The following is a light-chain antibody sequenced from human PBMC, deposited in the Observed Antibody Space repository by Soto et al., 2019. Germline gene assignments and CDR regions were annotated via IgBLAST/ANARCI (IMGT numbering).Light chain of an antibody. J-gene: IGKJ3*01. CDR2: GTS. Sequence: ENVLTQSPGTLSLSPGERATLSCRASQTVSTKYVAWYQQKPGQAPRLLIYGTSSRATGIPDRFSGSGSGTDFMLTISRLEPEDFAVYYCQQYGTSTGVTFGLGTKLDIK. CDR1: QTVSTKY. CDR3: QQYGTSTGVT. V-gene: IGKV3-20*01.